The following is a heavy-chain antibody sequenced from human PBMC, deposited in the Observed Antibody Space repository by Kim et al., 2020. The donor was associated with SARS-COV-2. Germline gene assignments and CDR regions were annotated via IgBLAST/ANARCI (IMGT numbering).Heavy chain of an antibody. J-gene: IGHJ6*03. CDR3: ARDLVGFGPAAPGYYYYYYMDV. Sequence: SETLSLTCTFSGGSISSYYWSWIRQPPGKGLEWIGYSYYSGSTNYNPSLKSRVTISVDTSKNQFSLTLSSVTAADTAVYYCARDLVGFGPAAPGYYYYYYMDVWGKGTTVTVSS. D-gene: IGHD2-2*01. V-gene: IGHV4-59*01. CDR2: SYYSGST. CDR1: GGSISSYY.